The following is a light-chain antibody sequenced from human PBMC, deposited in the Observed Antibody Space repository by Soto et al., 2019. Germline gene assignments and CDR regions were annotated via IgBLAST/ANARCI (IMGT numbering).Light chain of an antibody. V-gene: IGKV2-30*02. Sequence: DVVLTQSPLSLPVTLGQPASISCRSSQSLVHSDGNTFFSWFHQRPGQSPRRLIYDVSNRDSGVXNXXSGSGSGSDFTLKISRVEAEDVGLYYCMQHTHWPFTFGQGTKLEIK. CDR1: QSLVHSDGNTF. CDR3: MQHTHWPFT. CDR2: DVS. J-gene: IGKJ2*01.